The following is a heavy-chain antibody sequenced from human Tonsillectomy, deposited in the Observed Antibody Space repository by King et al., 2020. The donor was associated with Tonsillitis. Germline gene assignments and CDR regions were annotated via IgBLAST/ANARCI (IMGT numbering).Heavy chain of an antibody. J-gene: IGHJ4*02. D-gene: IGHD2-2*01. CDR2: INPNNGGT. CDR3: AREGSTSSSRADY. V-gene: IGHV1-2*02. CDR1: GYTFTDYY. Sequence: VQLVESGAEVKKPGASVKVSCTASGYTFTDYYIHWVRQAPGQGLEWMGWINPNNGGTKYAQNFQGRVTVTRDTSVSTAYMELSGLRYEDTAVYYCAREGSTSSSRADYWGQGTLVTVSS.